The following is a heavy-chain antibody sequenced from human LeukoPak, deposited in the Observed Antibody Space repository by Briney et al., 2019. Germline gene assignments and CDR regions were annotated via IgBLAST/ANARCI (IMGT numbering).Heavy chain of an antibody. CDR2: IAYDGSRA. CDR3: TRYNNDHFDY. Sequence: GGSLRLSCEASGFIFSSYWMSWVRQTPGKGLEWVAVIAYDGSRAFYADSVKGRFTISRDNSKNTMSVQMDDLRAEDTAVYYCTRYNNDHFDYWGQGTLVTVSS. D-gene: IGHD1-14*01. V-gene: IGHV3-33*08. J-gene: IGHJ4*02. CDR1: GFIFSSYW.